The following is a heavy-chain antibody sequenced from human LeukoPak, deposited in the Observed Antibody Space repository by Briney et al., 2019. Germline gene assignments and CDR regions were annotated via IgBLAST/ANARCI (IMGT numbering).Heavy chain of an antibody. V-gene: IGHV3-23*01. Sequence: QPGGSLRLSCAASGFTFSSYAVSWVRQAPGKGLEWVSAISGSGGSTYYADSVKGRFTISRDNSKNTLYLQMNSLRAEDTAVYYCAKRRYSSSWYYFDYWGQGTLVTVSS. CDR3: AKRRYSSSWYYFDY. J-gene: IGHJ4*02. D-gene: IGHD6-13*01. CDR1: GFTFSSYA. CDR2: ISGSGGST.